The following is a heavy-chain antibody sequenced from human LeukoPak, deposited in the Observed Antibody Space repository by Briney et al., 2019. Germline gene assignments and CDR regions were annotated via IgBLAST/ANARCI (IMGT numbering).Heavy chain of an antibody. V-gene: IGHV4-59*01. D-gene: IGHD2-15*01. J-gene: IGHJ4*02. CDR2: IYYRGTT. CDR1: GDSISTYY. Sequence: PSETLSLTCTVSGDSISTYYWSWIRQSPGKGLEWIAYIYYRGTTNYNPSLKNRVTISADTSKTQFSLILSSVTAADTAVYYCVSSSPRYCTGGTCYSSRGFDYWGQGALVTVSS. CDR3: VSSSPRYCTGGTCYSSRGFDY.